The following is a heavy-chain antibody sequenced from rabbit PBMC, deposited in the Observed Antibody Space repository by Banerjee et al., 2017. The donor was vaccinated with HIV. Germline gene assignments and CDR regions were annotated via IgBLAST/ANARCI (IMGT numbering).Heavy chain of an antibody. Sequence: QEPLKESGGGLVTPGGNLTLTCTASGFDFSTYDMCWVRQAPGKGLEWIACINTSSGNTVYASWAKGRFTISRTSSTTVTLQMTSLTAADTATYFCARDLAGVIGWNFGLWGPGTLVTVS. D-gene: IGHD4-1*01. CDR2: INTSSGNT. J-gene: IGHJ4*01. CDR1: GFDFSTYD. V-gene: IGHV1S45*01. CDR3: ARDLAGVIGWNFGL.